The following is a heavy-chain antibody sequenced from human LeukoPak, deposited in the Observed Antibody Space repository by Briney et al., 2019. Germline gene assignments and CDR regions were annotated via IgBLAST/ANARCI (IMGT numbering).Heavy chain of an antibody. Sequence: SETLSLTCTVSGGSISSYYGSWIRQPPGKGLEWIGYIYYSGSTNYNPSLKSRVTISIDTSTNQFSLKLSSVTAADTAVYYCARRRVWFGEYSYYYYGMDVWGQGTTVTVSS. J-gene: IGHJ6*02. CDR2: IYYSGST. V-gene: IGHV4-59*08. CDR1: GGSISSYY. CDR3: ARRRVWFGEYSYYYYGMDV. D-gene: IGHD3-10*01.